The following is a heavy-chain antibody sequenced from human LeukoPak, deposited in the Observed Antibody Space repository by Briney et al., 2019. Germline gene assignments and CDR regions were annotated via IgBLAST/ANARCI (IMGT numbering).Heavy chain of an antibody. CDR3: ARQTYYYDSWFDP. V-gene: IGHV4-59*08. J-gene: IGHJ5*02. D-gene: IGHD3-22*01. Sequence: SETLSLTCTVSGGSISSYYWSWIRQPPGKGLEWIGYIYYSGSTNYNPPLKSRVTISVDTSKNQFSLKLSSVTAADTAVYYCARQTYYYDSWFDPWGQGTLVTVSS. CDR1: GGSISSYY. CDR2: IYYSGST.